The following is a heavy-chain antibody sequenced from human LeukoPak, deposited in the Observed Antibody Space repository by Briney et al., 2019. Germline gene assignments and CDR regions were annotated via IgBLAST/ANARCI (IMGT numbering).Heavy chain of an antibody. CDR1: GGSISSYY. D-gene: IGHD3-10*01. Sequence: SETLSLTCTVSGGSISSYYWSWFRQPAGKGLEWIGLIYTSGSTNYNPSLKSRVTMSVDTSKNQVSLKLTSVTAADTAMYYCAREEIRGGGINWFDPWGQGTLVTVSS. J-gene: IGHJ5*02. V-gene: IGHV4-4*07. CDR2: IYTSGST. CDR3: AREEIRGGGINWFDP.